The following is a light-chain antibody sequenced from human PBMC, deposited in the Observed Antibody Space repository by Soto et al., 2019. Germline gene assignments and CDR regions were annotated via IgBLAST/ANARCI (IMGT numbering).Light chain of an antibody. CDR1: QSVTSN. V-gene: IGKV3-15*01. J-gene: IGKJ1*01. CDR3: QQYTNWPWT. CDR2: GAS. Sequence: EIAMTQSPATLSVSPGERATLSCRASQSVTSNLAWYQPTPGQAPRLLIYGASTRATGIPARFSGSGSGTEFTLTISGLQSEDFAVYYCQQYTNWPWTFGQGTKVEIK.